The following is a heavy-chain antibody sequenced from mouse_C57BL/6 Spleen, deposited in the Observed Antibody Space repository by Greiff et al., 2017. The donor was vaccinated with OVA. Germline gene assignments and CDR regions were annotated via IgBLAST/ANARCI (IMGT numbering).Heavy chain of an antibody. J-gene: IGHJ1*03. Sequence: DVMLVESGGGLVKPGGSLKLSCAASGFTFSSYAMSWVRQTPEKRLEWVATISDGGSYTYYPDNVKGRFTISRDNAKNNLYLQMSHLKSEDTAMYYCARDRDGNDWYFDVWGTGTTVTVSS. V-gene: IGHV5-4*01. CDR2: ISDGGSYT. CDR1: GFTFSSYA. CDR3: ARDRDGNDWYFDV. D-gene: IGHD2-1*01.